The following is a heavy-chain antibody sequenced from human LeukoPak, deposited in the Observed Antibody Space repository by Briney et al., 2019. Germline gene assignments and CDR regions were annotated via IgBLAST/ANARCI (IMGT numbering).Heavy chain of an antibody. Sequence: GGSLRLSCAASGFTFSSYGMHWVRQAPGKGLEWVSYISSSGSTIYYADSVKGRFTISRDNAKNSLYLQMNSLRAEDAAVYYCARDRYYDSSGYHNWFDPWGQGTLVTVSS. V-gene: IGHV3-48*04. J-gene: IGHJ5*02. CDR1: GFTFSSYG. CDR3: ARDRYYDSSGYHNWFDP. D-gene: IGHD3-22*01. CDR2: ISSSGSTI.